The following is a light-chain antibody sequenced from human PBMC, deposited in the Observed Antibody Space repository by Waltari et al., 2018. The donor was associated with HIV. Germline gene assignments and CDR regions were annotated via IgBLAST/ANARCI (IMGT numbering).Light chain of an antibody. CDR2: SNN. J-gene: IGLJ3*02. Sequence: QSVLTQPPSASGTPGQRVTISCSGSSSNIGSNTVNWYQQLPGTSPKLLIYSNNQLPSGVPDRFSGSKSGTSASLAISGLQSEDEADYYCAAWDDSLNGSWVFGGGTKLTVL. CDR1: SSNIGSNT. CDR3: AAWDDSLNGSWV. V-gene: IGLV1-44*01.